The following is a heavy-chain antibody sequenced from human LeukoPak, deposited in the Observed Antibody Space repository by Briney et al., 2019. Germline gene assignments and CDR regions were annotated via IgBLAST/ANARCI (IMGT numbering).Heavy chain of an antibody. CDR1: GFSVTTSGVA. D-gene: IGHD1-1*01. CDR3: AHLTTSAYYYDY. V-gene: IGHV2-5*01. CDR2: IYWNDDK. Sequence: SGPTLVXPTQTLTLTCTFSGFSVTTSGVAVGWIRQPPGKALEWLGHIYWNDDKYYKTSLRSRLTITKGTSENQVVLTMTNMDPMDTATYYCAHLTTSAYYYDYWGQGTLVTVSS. J-gene: IGHJ4*02.